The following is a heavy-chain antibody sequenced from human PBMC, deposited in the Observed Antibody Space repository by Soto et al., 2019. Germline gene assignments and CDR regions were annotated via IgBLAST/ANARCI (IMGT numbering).Heavy chain of an antibody. D-gene: IGHD2-15*01. CDR1: GFTFSSYW. CDR2: INSDGSST. J-gene: IGHJ4*02. CDR3: GRELGHCSGGSCYSMDYYFDY. V-gene: IGHV3-74*01. Sequence: PWGSLRLSCAASGFTFSSYWMHWVGQAPGKGLVWVSRINSDGSSTSYADSVKGRFTISRDNAKNTLYLQMNSLRAEDTAVYYCGRELGHCSGGSCYSMDYYFDYWGQGTLVTVSS.